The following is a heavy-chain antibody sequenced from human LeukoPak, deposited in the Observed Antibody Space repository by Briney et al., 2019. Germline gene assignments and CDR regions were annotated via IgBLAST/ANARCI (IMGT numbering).Heavy chain of an antibody. Sequence: GGSLRLSCAASGFTFSSYGMHWVRQAPGKGLEWVAVISYDGSNKYYADSVKGRFTISRDNSKNTLYLQMNSLRAEDTAVYYCAKEGRGAVADWGQGALVTVSS. CDR1: GFTFSSYG. D-gene: IGHD6-19*01. V-gene: IGHV3-30*18. J-gene: IGHJ4*02. CDR3: AKEGRGAVAD. CDR2: ISYDGSNK.